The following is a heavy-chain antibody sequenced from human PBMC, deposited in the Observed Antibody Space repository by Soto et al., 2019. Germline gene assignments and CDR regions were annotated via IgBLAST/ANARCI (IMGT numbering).Heavy chain of an antibody. Sequence: GGSLSLSCAAAGFSFSDYSMNWVRRAPGKGLEWVAFIDLSGTNTDYRESGKGRFTLSKDKSMKTVYLQMNSLRVEDAVVYYCTKDRVPDGIYSFDYWGQGALVTVS. CDR3: TKDRVPDGIYSFDY. CDR2: IDLSGTNT. V-gene: IGHV3-23*05. D-gene: IGHD2-15*01. CDR1: GFSFSDYS. J-gene: IGHJ4*02.